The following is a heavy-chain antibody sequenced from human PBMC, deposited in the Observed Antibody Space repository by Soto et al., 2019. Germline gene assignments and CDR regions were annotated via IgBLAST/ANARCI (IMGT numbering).Heavy chain of an antibody. CDR1: GGSISSYY. D-gene: IGHD6-6*01. V-gene: IGHV4-59*01. J-gene: IGHJ5*02. Sequence: SETLSLTCTVSGGSISSYYWSWIRQPPGKGLEWIGYIYYSGSTNYNPSLKSRVTISVDTSKNQFSLKLSSVTAADTAMYYCARSLSSSSGYFDPWGQGTLVTVSS. CDR3: ARSLSSSSGYFDP. CDR2: IYYSGST.